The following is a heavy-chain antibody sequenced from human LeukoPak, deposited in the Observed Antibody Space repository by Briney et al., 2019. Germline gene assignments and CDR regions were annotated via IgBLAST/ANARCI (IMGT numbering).Heavy chain of an antibody. D-gene: IGHD5-18*01. CDR2: IYYSGST. V-gene: IGHV4-39*07. CDR1: GGSISSSSYY. CDR3: ARRGYSYGYMDY. J-gene: IGHJ4*02. Sequence: SETLSLTCTVSGGSISSSSYYWGWIRQPPGKGLEWIGSIYYSGSTYYNPSLKSRVTISVDTSKNQFSLKLSSVTAADTAVYYCARRGYSYGYMDYWGQGTLVTVSS.